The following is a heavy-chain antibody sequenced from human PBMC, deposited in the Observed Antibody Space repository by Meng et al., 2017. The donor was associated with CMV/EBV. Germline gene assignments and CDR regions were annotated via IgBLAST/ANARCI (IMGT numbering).Heavy chain of an antibody. J-gene: IGHJ4*02. CDR3: ARGAHCSSTSCYNI. D-gene: IGHD2-2*01. Sequence: SETLSLTCAVYSGSLSGYFWSWIRQLPGKGLEWIGEINHSGTTSYNPSLKSRVTISVDTSKNQFSLKLSSVTAADTAVYYCARGAHCSSTSCYNIWGQGTLVTVSS. CDR1: SGSLSGYF. CDR2: INHSGTT. V-gene: IGHV4-34*01.